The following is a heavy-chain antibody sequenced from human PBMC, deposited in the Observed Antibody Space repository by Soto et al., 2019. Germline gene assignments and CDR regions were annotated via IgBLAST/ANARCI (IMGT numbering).Heavy chain of an antibody. CDR1: GFTFSTYW. J-gene: IGHJ3*01. Sequence: EVQLVESGGGLVQPGGSLRLSCAASGFTFSTYWMNWVRQAPGKGLVWVSRINSNGRSTDYADSVKGRFTISRDNAKNTMYMQMNSLRAEDTAVYYCVRGVNPFDFWGQGKMVTVSS. V-gene: IGHV3-74*01. D-gene: IGHD2-21*01. CDR2: INSNGRST. CDR3: VRGVNPFDF.